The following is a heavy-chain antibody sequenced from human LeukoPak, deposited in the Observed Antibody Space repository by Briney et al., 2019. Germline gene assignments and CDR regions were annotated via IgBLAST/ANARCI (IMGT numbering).Heavy chain of an antibody. CDR2: IYYSGST. CDR1: GGSISSYY. V-gene: IGHV4-59*08. D-gene: IGHD3-22*01. J-gene: IGHJ4*02. CDR3: ARVYYDSSGYFLDY. Sequence: SETLSLTCTVSGGSISSYYWSWIRQPPGKGLEWIGYIYYSGSTNYNPSLKSRVTISVDTSKNQFSLKLSSVTAADTAVYYCARVYYDSSGYFLDYWGQGTLVTVSS.